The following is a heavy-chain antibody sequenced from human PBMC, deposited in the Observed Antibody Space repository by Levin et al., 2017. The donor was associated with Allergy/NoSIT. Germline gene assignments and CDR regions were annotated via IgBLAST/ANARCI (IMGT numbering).Heavy chain of an antibody. CDR2: INPNSGGT. V-gene: IGHV1-2*06. CDR3: ARSVDAIEDIVVVPAAHKFDP. J-gene: IGHJ5*02. CDR1: GYTFTGYY. D-gene: IGHD2-2*01. Sequence: VASVKVSCKASGYTFTGYYMHWVRQAPGQGLEWMGRINPNSGGTNYAQKFQGRVTMTRDTSISTAYMELSRLRSDDTAVYYCARSVDAIEDIVVVPAAHKFDPWGQGTLVTVSS.